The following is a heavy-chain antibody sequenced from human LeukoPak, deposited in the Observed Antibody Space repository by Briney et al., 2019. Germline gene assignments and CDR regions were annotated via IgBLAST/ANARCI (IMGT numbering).Heavy chain of an antibody. Sequence: VYIYYSGSTNYNPSLKSRVTISVDTSKNQVSLKLSSVTAADTAVYYCARQINVVVIADYWGQGTLVTVSS. CDR3: ARQINVVVIADY. J-gene: IGHJ4*02. CDR2: IYYSGST. V-gene: IGHV4-59*08. D-gene: IGHD2-21*01.